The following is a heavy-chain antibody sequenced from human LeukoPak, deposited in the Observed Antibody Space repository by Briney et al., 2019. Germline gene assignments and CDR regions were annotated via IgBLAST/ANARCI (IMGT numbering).Heavy chain of an antibody. CDR3: ARGMYYSDSSVYYYVHY. V-gene: IGHV3-30-3*01. D-gene: IGHD3-22*01. CDR1: GFTFSSYT. CDR2: ISYDGSNK. Sequence: GRSLRLSCAASGFTFSSYTLHWVRQAPGKGLEWVAVISYDGSNKYYADSVEGRFTISRDNSKNTLYLQMNSLRAEDTAVYYCARGMYYSDSSVYYYVHYWGRGTLVTVSS. J-gene: IGHJ4*02.